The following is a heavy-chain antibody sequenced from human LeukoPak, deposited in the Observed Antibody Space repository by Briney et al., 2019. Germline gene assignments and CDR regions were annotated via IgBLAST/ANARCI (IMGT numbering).Heavy chain of an antibody. CDR3: ARGGSRVGALK. J-gene: IGHJ4*02. Sequence: ASVKVSCKASGCTFSSYAISWVRQAPGQGLEWMGGIITIYGTANYAQKFQGRVTITTDESTSTTYMELSSLRSEDTAVYYCARGGSRVGALKWGQGTLVTVSS. D-gene: IGHD1-26*01. V-gene: IGHV1-69*05. CDR2: IITIYGTA. CDR1: GCTFSSYA.